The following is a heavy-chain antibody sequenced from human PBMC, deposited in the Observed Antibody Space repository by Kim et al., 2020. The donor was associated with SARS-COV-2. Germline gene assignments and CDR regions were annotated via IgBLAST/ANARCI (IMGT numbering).Heavy chain of an antibody. CDR2: GST. V-gene: IGHV4-31*02. CDR3: ARESSEFDP. Sequence: GSTYYNPSLKSRVTISVDTSKNQFSLKLSSVTAADTAVYYCARESSEFDPWGQGTLVTVSS. J-gene: IGHJ5*02.